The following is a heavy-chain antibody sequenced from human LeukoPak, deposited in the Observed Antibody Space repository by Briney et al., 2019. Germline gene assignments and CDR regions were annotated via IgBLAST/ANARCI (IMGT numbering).Heavy chain of an antibody. J-gene: IGHJ4*02. Sequence: SETLSLTCTVSLDSTTSNFWSWVRQPPGKGLEWIGEIHRSGSPNYNPSLQSRVTISIDRSRNQITLELSSVTAADTAVYYCAREILGGFNPGAYWGQGTLVTVSS. CDR1: LDSTTSNF. CDR2: IHRSGSP. V-gene: IGHV4-4*02. D-gene: IGHD1-14*01. CDR3: AREILGGFNPGAY.